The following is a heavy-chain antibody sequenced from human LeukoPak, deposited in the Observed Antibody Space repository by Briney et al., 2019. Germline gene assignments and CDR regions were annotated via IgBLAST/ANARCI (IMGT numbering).Heavy chain of an antibody. CDR2: INHSGST. Sequence: PGGSLRLSCAASGFTFRNYAMNWVRQPPGKGLEWIGEINHSGSTNYNPSLKSRVTISVDTSKNQFSLKLSSVTAADTAVYYCAIGCSGGSCYSKVRGYYYYYMDVWGKGTTVTVSS. V-gene: IGHV4-34*01. CDR1: GFTFRNYA. D-gene: IGHD2-15*01. J-gene: IGHJ6*03. CDR3: AIGCSGGSCYSKVRGYYYYYMDV.